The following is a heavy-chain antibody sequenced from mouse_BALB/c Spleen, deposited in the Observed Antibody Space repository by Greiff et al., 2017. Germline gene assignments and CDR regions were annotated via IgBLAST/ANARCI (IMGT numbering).Heavy chain of an antibody. CDR3: ASHLTAGY. Sequence: QVQLQQPGAELVKPGASVKLSCKASGYTFTSYWMHWVKQRPGQGLEWIGEINPSNGRTNYNEKFKSKATLTVDKSSSTAYMQLSSLTSEDSAVYYCASHLTAGYWGQGTSVTVSS. D-gene: IGHD1-2*01. CDR1: GYTFTSYW. V-gene: IGHV1S81*02. CDR2: INPSNGRT. J-gene: IGHJ4*01.